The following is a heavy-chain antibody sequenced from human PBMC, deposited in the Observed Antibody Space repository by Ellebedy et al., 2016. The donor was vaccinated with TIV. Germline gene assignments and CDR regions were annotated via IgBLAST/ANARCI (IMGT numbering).Heavy chain of an antibody. D-gene: IGHD1-1*01. CDR1: GFIFSDFS. CDR3: ARDRRERGLLSFFDF. J-gene: IGHJ4*02. V-gene: IGHV3-21*01. Sequence: GESLKISCVASGFIFSDFSVNWVRQAPGKGLEWVSGIRGHFQSVTYTDCVKGRFTISRDNAKNSVFLQGDSLRAEDTAVYYYARDRRERGLLSFFDFWGQGTLVTV. CDR2: IRGHFQSV.